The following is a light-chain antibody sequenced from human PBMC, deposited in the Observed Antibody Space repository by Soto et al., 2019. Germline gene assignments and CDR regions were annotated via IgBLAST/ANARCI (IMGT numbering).Light chain of an antibody. CDR3: QQYFIYSRT. CDR2: GAS. J-gene: IGKJ2*02. Sequence: EIVLTQSPGTLSLSPGERATLSCRASQSVSSSYLAWYQQKPGQAPRLLIYGASSRATGIPDRFSGSGSGTDFTLTISRLEPEDFAVYYCQQYFIYSRTFGQGTKVETK. V-gene: IGKV3-20*01. CDR1: QSVSSSY.